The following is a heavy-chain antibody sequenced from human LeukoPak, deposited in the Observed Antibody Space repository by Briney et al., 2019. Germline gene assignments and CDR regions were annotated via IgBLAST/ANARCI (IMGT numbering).Heavy chain of an antibody. CDR2: IRYDGSNK. J-gene: IGHJ4*02. Sequence: GGSLRLSCAASGFTFSTYGMHWVRQAPGKGLEWVAFIRYDGSNKYYADSVKGRFTISRDNSKNTLYLQMNSLRPEDTAVYYCDGRDGVDYWGQGTLVTVSS. CDR3: DGRDGVDY. V-gene: IGHV3-30*02. CDR1: GFTFSTYG. D-gene: IGHD2-15*01.